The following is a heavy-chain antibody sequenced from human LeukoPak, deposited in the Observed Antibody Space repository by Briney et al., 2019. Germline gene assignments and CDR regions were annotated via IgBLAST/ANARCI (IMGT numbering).Heavy chain of an antibody. D-gene: IGHD2-15*01. Sequence: GRSLRLSCAASGFIVSSNYMSWVRQAPGKGLEWVSVIYSGGNAYYADSVKGRFTISRDNSKNTLYLQMNSLRAEDTAVYYCARHIVGDYGMDVWGQGTTVTVSS. CDR2: IYSGGNA. CDR3: ARHIVGDYGMDV. J-gene: IGHJ6*02. V-gene: IGHV3-53*01. CDR1: GFIVSSNY.